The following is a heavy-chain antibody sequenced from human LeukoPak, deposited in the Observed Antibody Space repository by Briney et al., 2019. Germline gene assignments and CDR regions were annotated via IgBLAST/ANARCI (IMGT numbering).Heavy chain of an antibody. D-gene: IGHD1-1*01. Sequence: SETLSLTCNVSGGSISSSSYYWGWIREPPGKGLEWIGSIYYSGSTYYKPSLKSRVTISVDTSKNQFSLKLSSVTAADTAVYYCARQYGERAYYGMDVWGQGTTVTVSS. V-gene: IGHV4-39*01. J-gene: IGHJ6*02. CDR2: IYYSGST. CDR3: ARQYGERAYYGMDV. CDR1: GGSISSSSYY.